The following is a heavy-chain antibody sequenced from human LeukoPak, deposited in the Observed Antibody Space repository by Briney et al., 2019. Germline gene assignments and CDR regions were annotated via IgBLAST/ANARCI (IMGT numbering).Heavy chain of an antibody. V-gene: IGHV3-30*02. D-gene: IGHD5-18*01. J-gene: IGHJ4*02. CDR1: GFTFITYS. Sequence: GGSLRLSCAASGFTFITYSMNWVRQAPGKGLEWVAFIRYDGSNKYYADSVKGRFTISRDNSKNTLYLQMNSLRAEDTAVYYCAKPAYSYGLCFDYWGQGTLVTVSS. CDR3: AKPAYSYGLCFDY. CDR2: IRYDGSNK.